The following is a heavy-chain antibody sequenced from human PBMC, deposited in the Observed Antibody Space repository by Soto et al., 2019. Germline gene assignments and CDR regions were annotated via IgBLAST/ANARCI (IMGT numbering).Heavy chain of an antibody. Sequence: SETLSLTCTVSGGSISSSYWSWIRQPAGKGLEWIGRIYTSGSTNYNPSLKSRVTMSVDTSKNQFSLKLSSVTAADTAVYYCARDFLYDYVWGSYRHNWFDPWGQGTLVTVSS. J-gene: IGHJ5*02. D-gene: IGHD3-16*02. CDR3: ARDFLYDYVWGSYRHNWFDP. CDR1: GGSISSSY. CDR2: IYTSGST. V-gene: IGHV4-4*07.